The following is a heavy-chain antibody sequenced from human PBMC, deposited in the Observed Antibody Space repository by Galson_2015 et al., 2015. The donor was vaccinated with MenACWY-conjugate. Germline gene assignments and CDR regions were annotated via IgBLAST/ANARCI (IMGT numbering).Heavy chain of an antibody. Sequence: SLRLSCAASGFTFSSYTMHCVRQTPGKGLEWVALMSYDGSNQYYADSLKGRLTISRDNSKSTLYLQMDSLRAEDTAVYYCARGLIGYSSGPLDFWGQGALVTVSS. D-gene: IGHD6-19*01. CDR2: MSYDGSNQ. V-gene: IGHV3-30*01. CDR3: ARGLIGYSSGPLDF. J-gene: IGHJ4*02. CDR1: GFTFSSYT.